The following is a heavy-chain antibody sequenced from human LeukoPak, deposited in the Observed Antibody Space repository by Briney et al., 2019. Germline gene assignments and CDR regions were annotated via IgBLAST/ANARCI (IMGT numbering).Heavy chain of an antibody. J-gene: IGHJ3*02. CDR2: ISGSGGGA. Sequence: GGSLRLSCAPSGFTFSSYAMSWVRQAPGKGLEWVSGISGSGGGAYYADSVKGRFTISRDDSKNTLYLQMHSLRAEDTAIYFCAKGGYFSYDMWGQGTKVAVSP. CDR1: GFTFSSYA. V-gene: IGHV3-23*01. CDR3: AKGGYFSYDM. D-gene: IGHD5-18*01.